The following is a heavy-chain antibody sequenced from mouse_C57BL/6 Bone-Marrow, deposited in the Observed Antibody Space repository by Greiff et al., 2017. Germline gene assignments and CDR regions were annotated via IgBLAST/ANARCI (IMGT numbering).Heavy chain of an antibody. J-gene: IGHJ2*01. CDR1: GYTFTSYD. CDR2: IYPRDGST. V-gene: IGHV1-85*01. Sequence: QVQLKESGPELVKPGASVKLSCKASGYTFTSYDINWVKQRPGQGLEWIGWIYPRDGSTKYNEKFKGKATLTVDTSSSTAYMELHSLTSEDSAVYFCASHITTVVATGDYWGQGTTLTVSS. D-gene: IGHD1-1*01. CDR3: ASHITTVVATGDY.